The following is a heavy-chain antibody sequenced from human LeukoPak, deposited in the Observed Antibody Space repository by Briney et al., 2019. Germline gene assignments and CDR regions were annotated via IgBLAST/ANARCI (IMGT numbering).Heavy chain of an antibody. CDR3: VRGDGYNFFDY. CDR2: IYIGGNT. CDR1: GFTVSSSY. Sequence: GGSLRLSCAASGFTVSSSYMSWVRQAPGKGLEWVSVIYIGGNTYYAESVKGRFTISRDNSENTLYLQLNSLRAEDTAVYYCVRGDGYNFFDYWGQGALVTVSS. J-gene: IGHJ4*02. D-gene: IGHD5-24*01. V-gene: IGHV3-53*01.